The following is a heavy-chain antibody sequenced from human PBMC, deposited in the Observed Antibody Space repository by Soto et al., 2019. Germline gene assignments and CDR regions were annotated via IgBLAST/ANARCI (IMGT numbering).Heavy chain of an antibody. Sequence: GGSLRLSCAASGFTFSSYSMNWVRQAPGKGLEWVSYISSSSTIYYADSVKGRFSISRDNAKNSLYLQMNSLRDEDTAVYYCARDMQENSSYDFWSGYYGYYYYGMDVWGQGTTVTVSS. CDR2: ISSSSTI. D-gene: IGHD3-3*01. CDR3: ARDMQENSSYDFWSGYYGYYYYGMDV. V-gene: IGHV3-48*02. J-gene: IGHJ6*02. CDR1: GFTFSSYS.